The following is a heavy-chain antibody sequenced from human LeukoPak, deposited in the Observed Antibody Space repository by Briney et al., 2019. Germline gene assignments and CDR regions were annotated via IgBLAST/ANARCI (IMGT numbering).Heavy chain of an antibody. D-gene: IGHD3-3*01. CDR2: ISAYNGNT. CDR3: ARDKYYDFWSGYSSSGMDV. J-gene: IGHJ6*02. CDR1: GYTFLSYG. Sequence: ASVNVSCKASGYTFLSYGISWVRQAPGQGLEWMGWISAYNGNTNYEQNFQGRVTMTTDTTTSTAYMELRSLRSDDTAVYFFARDKYYDFWSGYSSSGMDVWGQGTTVTVSS. V-gene: IGHV1-18*01.